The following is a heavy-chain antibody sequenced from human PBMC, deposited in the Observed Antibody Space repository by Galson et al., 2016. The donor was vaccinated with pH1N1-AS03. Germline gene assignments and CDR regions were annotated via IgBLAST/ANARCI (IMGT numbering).Heavy chain of an antibody. Sequence: SLRLSCAASGFTLSNYGIHWVRQAPGKGLEWVAIIRDDGSDRHYANSVKGRFTISRDNSKETVYLQMNRLRSEDTATYYCARHQGVAIAARLSGGIDYWGQGTLVTVSS. CDR3: ARHQGVAIAARLSGGIDY. J-gene: IGHJ4*02. D-gene: IGHD6-6*01. V-gene: IGHV3-30*02. CDR1: GFTLSNYG. CDR2: IRDDGSDR.